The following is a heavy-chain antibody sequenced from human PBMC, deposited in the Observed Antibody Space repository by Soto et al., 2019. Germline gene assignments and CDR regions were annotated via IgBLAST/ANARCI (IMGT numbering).Heavy chain of an antibody. D-gene: IGHD3-3*01. CDR3: ALCGLYDRGVVIAY. V-gene: IGHV3-33*01. Sequence: GGCLRSSGARSGFTVSSDGMHWVRQAPGKGLEWVAVIWYDGSNKYYADSVKGRFTISRDNSKNTLYLQMNSLRVDDTAVYYCALCGLYDRGVVIAYSGQRTPDTVSS. CDR2: IWYDGSNK. J-gene: IGHJ4*02. CDR1: GFTVSSDG.